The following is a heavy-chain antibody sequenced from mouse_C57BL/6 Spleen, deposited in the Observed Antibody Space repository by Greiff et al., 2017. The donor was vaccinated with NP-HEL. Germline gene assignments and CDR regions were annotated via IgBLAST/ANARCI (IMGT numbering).Heavy chain of an antibody. CDR3: AREDYDYDDAGFAY. Sequence: QVQLKQSGPELVKPGASVKISCKASGYAFSSSWMNWVKQRPGKGLEWIGRIYPGDGDTNYNGKFKGKATLTADKSSSTAYMQLSSLTSEDSAVYFCAREDYDYDDAGFAYWGQGTLVTVSA. D-gene: IGHD2-4*01. V-gene: IGHV1-82*01. CDR2: IYPGDGDT. CDR1: GYAFSSSW. J-gene: IGHJ3*01.